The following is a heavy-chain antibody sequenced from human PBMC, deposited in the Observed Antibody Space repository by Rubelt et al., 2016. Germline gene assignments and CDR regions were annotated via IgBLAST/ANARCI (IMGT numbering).Heavy chain of an antibody. Sequence: VRQAPGQGLEWMGWISAYNGNTNYAQKPQGRVTMTTDTSTSTAYMELRSLRSDDTAVYYCARARGNSRAFDIWGQGTMVTVSS. D-gene: IGHD2/OR15-2a*01. V-gene: IGHV1-18*01. J-gene: IGHJ3*02. CDR3: ARARGNSRAFDI. CDR2: ISAYNGNT.